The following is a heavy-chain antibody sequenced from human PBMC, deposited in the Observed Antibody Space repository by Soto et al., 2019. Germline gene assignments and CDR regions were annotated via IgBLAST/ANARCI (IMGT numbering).Heavy chain of an antibody. V-gene: IGHV3-53*01. CDR2: ISSGGDT. J-gene: IGHJ3*02. CDR3: AKDYSSGYYAFDI. Sequence: PGELQKISCAASEFIVSNTYMSWVRQAPGKGLEWVSSISSGGDTYYADSVKGRFTISRDSSKNTLYLQMNNLRAEDTATYYCAKDYSSGYYAFDIWGRGTMVTVSS. D-gene: IGHD3-22*01. CDR1: EFIVSNTY.